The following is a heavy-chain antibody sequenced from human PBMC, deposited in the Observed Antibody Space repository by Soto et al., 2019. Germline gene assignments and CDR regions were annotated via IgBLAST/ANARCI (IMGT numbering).Heavy chain of an antibody. Sequence: SETLSLTCAVYGGSFSGYYWSWIRQPPGKGLEWIGEINHSGSTNYNPSLKSRVTISVDTSKNQFSLKLSSVTAADTAVYYCARGGYSSLKLSRRPYYYYGMDVWGQGTTVTVSS. CDR2: INHSGST. CDR3: ARGGYSSLKLSRRPYYYYGMDV. V-gene: IGHV4-34*01. J-gene: IGHJ6*02. D-gene: IGHD6-13*01. CDR1: GGSFSGYY.